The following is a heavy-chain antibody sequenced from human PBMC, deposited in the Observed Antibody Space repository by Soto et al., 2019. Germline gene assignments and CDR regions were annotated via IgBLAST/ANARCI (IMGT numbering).Heavy chain of an antibody. J-gene: IGHJ6*02. D-gene: IGHD3-3*01. V-gene: IGHV1-18*04. Sequence: QVQLVQSGAEVKKPGASVKVSCKSSGSTFTSYGISWVRQAPGQGLEWMGWISAYNGNTNYAQKLQGRVTMTTDTSTSTDYMELRSLRSDDTAVYYCASDQMAYYDFWSGYYHEGHGMDVWGPGTTGTVSS. CDR2: ISAYNGNT. CDR1: GSTFTSYG. CDR3: ASDQMAYYDFWSGYYHEGHGMDV.